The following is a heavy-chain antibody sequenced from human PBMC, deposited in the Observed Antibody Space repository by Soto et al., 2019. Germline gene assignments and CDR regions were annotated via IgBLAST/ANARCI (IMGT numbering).Heavy chain of an antibody. CDR3: AAGGWSSTSCYRTYYYYGMDV. V-gene: IGHV1-69*13. D-gene: IGHD2-2*02. Sequence: SVKVSCKASGGPFRSNAISWVRQAPGQGLEWMGGIIPIFGTANYAKKFQGRVTITADESTSTAYMELISLRSEDTAVYYCAAGGWSSTSCYRTYYYYGMDVWDQETTVTVAS. J-gene: IGHJ6*02. CDR2: IIPIFGTA. CDR1: GGPFRSNA.